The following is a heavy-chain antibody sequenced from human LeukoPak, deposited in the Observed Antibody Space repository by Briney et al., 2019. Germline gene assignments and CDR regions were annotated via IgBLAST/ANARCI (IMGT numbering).Heavy chain of an antibody. J-gene: IGHJ4*02. CDR3: ARGYCSGGSCFFDY. V-gene: IGHV3-7*01. D-gene: IGHD2-15*01. CDR2: IKQDGSEK. CDR1: GFTFSSYW. Sequence: GGSLRLSCAASGFTFSSYWMSWVRQAPGKGLEWVANIKQDGSEKYYVDSVKGRFTISRDNAKDSLYLQMNSLRAEDTAVYYCARGYCSGGSCFFDYWGQGTLVTVSS.